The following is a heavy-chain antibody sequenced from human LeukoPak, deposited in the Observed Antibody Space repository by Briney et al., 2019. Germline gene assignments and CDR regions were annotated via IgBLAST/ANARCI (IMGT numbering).Heavy chain of an antibody. Sequence: GGSLRLACAASGFTFSDYYMSWIRQAPGKGLEWVSYISSSGSTIYYVDSVKGRFTISRDNAKNSLYLQMNSLRAEDTAVYYCARDRVLPRYYGMDVWGQGTTVTVSS. CDR2: ISSSGSTI. V-gene: IGHV3-11*01. D-gene: IGHD3-10*01. CDR3: ARDRVLPRYYGMDV. J-gene: IGHJ6*02. CDR1: GFTFSDYY.